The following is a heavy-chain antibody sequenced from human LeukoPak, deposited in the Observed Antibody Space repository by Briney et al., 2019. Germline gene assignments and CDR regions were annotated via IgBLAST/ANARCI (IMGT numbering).Heavy chain of an antibody. J-gene: IGHJ6*03. D-gene: IGHD6-19*01. CDR1: GFTFSSYS. CDR2: ISSTSSYI. V-gene: IGHV3-21*01. CDR3: ARSSGWYHRGPDYYYYYMDV. Sequence: GGSLRLSCAASGFTFSSYSMNWVRQAPGKGLEWVSSISSTSSYIYYADSVKSRFTISRDNAKNSLYLQMNSLRAEDTAVYYCARSSGWYHRGPDYYYYYMDVWGKGTTVTVS.